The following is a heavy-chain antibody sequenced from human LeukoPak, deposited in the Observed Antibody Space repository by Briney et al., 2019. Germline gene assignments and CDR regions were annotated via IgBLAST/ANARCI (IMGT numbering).Heavy chain of an antibody. CDR1: GYTLTKLS. CDR2: FDPEDGET. CDR3: ATSPPQDMILGAFDI. D-gene: IGHD2-8*01. J-gene: IGHJ3*02. V-gene: IGHV1-24*01. Sequence: GASVKVSCKVSGYTLTKLSMHWVRQAPGKGLEWMGGFDPEDGETIYAQKFQGRVTMTEDTSTDTACMELSSLRSEDTAVYYCATSPPQDMILGAFDIWGQGTMVTVSS.